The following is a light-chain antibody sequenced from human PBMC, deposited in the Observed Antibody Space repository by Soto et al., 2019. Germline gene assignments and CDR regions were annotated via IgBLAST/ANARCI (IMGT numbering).Light chain of an antibody. V-gene: IGLV2-14*01. J-gene: IGLJ2*01. CDR1: SSDVGAYNY. Sequence: QSALTQPASVSGSPGQSITISCTGTSSDVGAYNYVSWYQHHPGRAPKLIIFEVSPRPSGVSDRFSGSKSGNTASLTISGLQNEDEADYYCTSYTRTRNLLFGGGTKVTVL. CDR2: EVS. CDR3: TSYTRTRNLL.